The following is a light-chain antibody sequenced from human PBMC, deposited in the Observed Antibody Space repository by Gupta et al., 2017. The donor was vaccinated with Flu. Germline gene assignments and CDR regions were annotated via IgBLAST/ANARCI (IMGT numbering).Light chain of an antibody. CDR1: QRVTASY. V-gene: IGKV3-20*01. CDR3: QLYGTSLWLT. Sequence: IVLTQSPGTLSLSPGERATLSCRASQRVTASYLAWYQQKPGQAPRLLIYSASTRATGIPDRFSGSGSGTDFTLTISRLEPEDFAGYYCQLYGTSLWLTFGGGTKVDIK. CDR2: SAS. J-gene: IGKJ4*01.